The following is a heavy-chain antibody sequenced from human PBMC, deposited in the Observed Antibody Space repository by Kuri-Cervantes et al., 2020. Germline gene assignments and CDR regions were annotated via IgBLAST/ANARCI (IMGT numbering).Heavy chain of an antibody. CDR3: AFSNYEPRFQY. Sequence: SETLSLTCTVSGGSISSYYWSWIRQPPGKGLEWIGEINHSGGTNYNPSLKSRVTISVDTSKSQFSLKLRSVTAADTAVYYCAFSNYEPRFQYWGLGTLVTVSS. D-gene: IGHD3-3*01. V-gene: IGHV4-34*01. CDR2: INHSGGT. J-gene: IGHJ1*01. CDR1: GGSISSYY.